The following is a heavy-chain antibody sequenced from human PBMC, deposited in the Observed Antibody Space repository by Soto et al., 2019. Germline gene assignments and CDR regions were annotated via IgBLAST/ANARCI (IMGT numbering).Heavy chain of an antibody. CDR2: ITGSGGST. CDR3: ARTDGSYYEAPFDY. Sequence: GGSLRLSCAASGFTFSSYAMSWVRQAPGKGLEWVSAITGSGGSTHYADSVKGRFTISRDNSKNTLYLQMNSLRAEDTAVYYCARTDGSYYEAPFDYWGQGTLVTVSS. D-gene: IGHD1-26*01. J-gene: IGHJ4*02. CDR1: GFTFSSYA. V-gene: IGHV3-23*01.